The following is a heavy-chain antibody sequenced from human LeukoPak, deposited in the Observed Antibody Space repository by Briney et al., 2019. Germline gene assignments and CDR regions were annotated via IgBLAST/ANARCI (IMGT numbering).Heavy chain of an antibody. V-gene: IGHV1-2*02. CDR1: GYTFTGYY. CDR2: INPNSGGT. CDR3: VIEGFCSSTSCYQPENWFDP. Sequence: ASVKVSCKASGYTFTGYYIHWVRQAPGQGLEWMGWINPNSGGTNYAQKFQGRVTMTRDTSISTAYMELTRLRSDDTAVYYCVIEGFCSSTSCYQPENWFDPWGQGTLVTVSS. J-gene: IGHJ5*02. D-gene: IGHD2-2*01.